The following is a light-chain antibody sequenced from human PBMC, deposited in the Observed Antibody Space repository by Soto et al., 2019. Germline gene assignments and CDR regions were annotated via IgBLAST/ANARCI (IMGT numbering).Light chain of an antibody. V-gene: IGLV1-40*01. CDR2: GNS. CDR1: SSNIGAGYD. CDR3: QSYDSSLSAYV. Sequence: QSVLAQPHSVSGAPGQKVTISCTGSSSNIGAGYDLHWYQQLPGPAPKLLLYGNSNRPSGVPDRFSGSKSGTSASLAITGLQAEDEADYYCQSYDSSLSAYVFGTGTKLTVL. J-gene: IGLJ1*01.